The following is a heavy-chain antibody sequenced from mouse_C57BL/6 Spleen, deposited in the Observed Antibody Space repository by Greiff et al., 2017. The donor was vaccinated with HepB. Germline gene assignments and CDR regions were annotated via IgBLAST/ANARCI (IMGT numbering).Heavy chain of an antibody. CDR3: ARGGAQAFDY. Sequence: EVQLVESGPGLVKPSQSLSLTCSVTGYSITSGYYWNWIRQFPGNKLEWMGYISYDGSNNYNPSLKNRISITRDTSKNQFFLKLNSVTTEDTATYYCARGGAQAFDYWGQGTTLTVSS. CDR1: GYSITSGYY. V-gene: IGHV3-6*01. CDR2: ISYDGSN. D-gene: IGHD3-2*02. J-gene: IGHJ2*01.